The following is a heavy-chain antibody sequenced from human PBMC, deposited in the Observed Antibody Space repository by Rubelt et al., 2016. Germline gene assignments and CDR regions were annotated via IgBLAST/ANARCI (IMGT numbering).Heavy chain of an antibody. CDR3: ARRDGYNWDDAFDI. D-gene: IGHD5-24*01. CDR1: GYTFTSYG. V-gene: IGHV1-18*01. CDR2: ISAYNGNT. Sequence: QVQLVQSGAEVKKPGASVKVSCKASGYTFTSYGISWVRQAPGQGLEWLGWISAYNGNTNYAQKVKGRVTMTRDTSTSTAYMELRSLRSDDTAVYYCARRDGYNWDDAFDIWGQGTMVTVSS. J-gene: IGHJ3*02.